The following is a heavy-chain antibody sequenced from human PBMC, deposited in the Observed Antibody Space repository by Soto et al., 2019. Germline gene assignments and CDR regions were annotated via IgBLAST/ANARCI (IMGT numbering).Heavy chain of an antibody. Sequence: ASVKVSCKASGGTFSSYAISWVRQAPGQGLEWMGGIIPIFGTANYAQKFQGRVTITADESTSTAYMELSSLRSEDTAVYYCARSLAEYFQHWGQGTLVTVSS. CDR1: GGTFSSYA. CDR2: IIPIFGTA. J-gene: IGHJ1*01. CDR3: ARSLAEYFQH. V-gene: IGHV1-69*13.